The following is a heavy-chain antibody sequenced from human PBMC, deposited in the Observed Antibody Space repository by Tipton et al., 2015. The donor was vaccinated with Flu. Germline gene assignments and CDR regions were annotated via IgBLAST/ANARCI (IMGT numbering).Heavy chain of an antibody. CDR1: GFTFNTYW. J-gene: IGHJ4*02. Sequence: SLRLSYAASGFTFNTYWMSWVRQAPGKGLEWVAVIWYDGSNKYYADSVKGRFTISRDNSKNTLYLQMNSLRAEDTAVYYCARGYDILTDGGGYFDYWGQGTLVTVSS. CDR2: IWYDGSNK. V-gene: IGHV3-33*07. CDR3: ARGYDILTDGGGYFDY. D-gene: IGHD3-9*01.